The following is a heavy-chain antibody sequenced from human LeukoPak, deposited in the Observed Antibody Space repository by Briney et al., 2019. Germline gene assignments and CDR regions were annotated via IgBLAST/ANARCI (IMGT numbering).Heavy chain of an antibody. D-gene: IGHD5-12*01. Sequence: GASVKVSCKASGGTFSSYAISWVRQAPGQGLEWMGRIIPILGIANYTQKFQGRVTITADKSTSTAYMELSSRRSEDTAVYYCARNPSLCSGYDLDYWGQGTLVTVSS. CDR2: IIPILGIA. V-gene: IGHV1-69*04. CDR3: ARNPSLCSGYDLDY. J-gene: IGHJ4*02. CDR1: GGTFSSYA.